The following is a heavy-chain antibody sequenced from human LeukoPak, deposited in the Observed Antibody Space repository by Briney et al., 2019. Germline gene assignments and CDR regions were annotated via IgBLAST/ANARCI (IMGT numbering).Heavy chain of an antibody. CDR1: GYTFTSYY. D-gene: IGHD2-2*03. CDR3: ARVGTIGYCSSTSCYYFDY. CDR2: INPSGGGT. J-gene: IGHJ4*02. Sequence: GASVKVSCKASGYTFTSYYMHWVRQAPGQGLEWMGIINPSGGGTSYAQKFQGRITMTSDTSTSTVYMELSSLRSEDTAVYYCARVGTIGYCSSTSCYYFDYWGQGTLVTVYS. V-gene: IGHV1-46*01.